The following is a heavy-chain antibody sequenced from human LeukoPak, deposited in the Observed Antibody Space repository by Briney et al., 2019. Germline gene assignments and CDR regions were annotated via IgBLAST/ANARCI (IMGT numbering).Heavy chain of an antibody. Sequence: SETLSLTCTVSGVSISSYYWSWIRQPPGKGLEWVGYIYYSGSTNYNPSLKSRVTISVDTSKTQFSLQLSSVSAADTAVYYCARATGRRLMTTHSYYYMDVWGKGTTVTVSS. CDR3: ARATGRRLMTTHSYYYMDV. J-gene: IGHJ6*03. CDR1: GVSISSYY. D-gene: IGHD2-8*01. CDR2: IYYSGST. V-gene: IGHV4-59*01.